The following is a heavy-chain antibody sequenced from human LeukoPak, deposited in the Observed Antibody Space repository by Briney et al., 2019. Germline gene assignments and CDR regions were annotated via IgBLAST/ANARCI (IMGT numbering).Heavy chain of an antibody. J-gene: IGHJ5*01. CDR2: TSPDGNEK. CDR3: FTGSAYYYDS. CDR1: GFIFSRYA. V-gene: IGHV3-30*01. D-gene: IGHD3-22*01. Sequence: PGRSLRLSCAASGFIFSRYAMHWVRQAPGKGLEWVAVTSPDGNEKYYADSVKGRFTISRDNSKNTVFLQMNRLSTEDTAVYSCFTGSAYYYDSWGQGTLVTVSS.